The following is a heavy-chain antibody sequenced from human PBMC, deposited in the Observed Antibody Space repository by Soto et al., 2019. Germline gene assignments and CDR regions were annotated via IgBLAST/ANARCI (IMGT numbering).Heavy chain of an antibody. CDR1: GFTFSSYT. V-gene: IGHV3-21*02. CDR2: ISSRSTNT. J-gene: IGHJ4*02. CDR3: ARGPLYYFDY. Sequence: EVQLVESGEGLVKPGGSLRLSCEDSGFTFSSYTMNWVRRAPGKGLEWVSSISSRSTNTHYADSVRGRFTISRDNAKRSLYLQMNSLRAEDTAVYYCARGPLYYFDYWGQGTLVTVSS.